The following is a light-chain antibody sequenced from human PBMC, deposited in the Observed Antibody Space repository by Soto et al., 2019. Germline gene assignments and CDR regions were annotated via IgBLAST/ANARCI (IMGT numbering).Light chain of an antibody. J-gene: IGKJ1*01. CDR2: DAS. V-gene: IGKV3-11*01. Sequence: EIVLPQSPDTLSLSPGERATLSCRASQSVSSYLAWYQQKHGQAPRLLIYDASNRATGIPARFRGSGSGTDFTLTISSIAPEDFAVYYCQQRRNWWTFGQGTKVEIK. CDR1: QSVSSY. CDR3: QQRRNWWT.